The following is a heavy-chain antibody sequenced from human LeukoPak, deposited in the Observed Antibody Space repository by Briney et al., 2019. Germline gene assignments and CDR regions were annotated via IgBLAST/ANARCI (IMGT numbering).Heavy chain of an antibody. D-gene: IGHD3-10*01. J-gene: IGHJ4*02. Sequence: GGSLRLSCAASGFTFSSYEMNWVRQAPGKGLEWVSYISSGGSTIYYADSVKGRFTISRGNAKNSLYLQMNSLRAEDTAVYYCARVSMYYYGSGSYYGRSFDYWGQGTLVTVSS. CDR2: ISSGGSTI. CDR1: GFTFSSYE. CDR3: ARVSMYYYGSGSYYGRSFDY. V-gene: IGHV3-48*03.